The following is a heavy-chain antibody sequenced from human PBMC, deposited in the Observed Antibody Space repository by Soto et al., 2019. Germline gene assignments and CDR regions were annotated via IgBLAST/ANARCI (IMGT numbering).Heavy chain of an antibody. Sequence: SVKVSCKASGGTFSSYAISWVRQAPGQGLEWMGGIIPIFGTANYAQKFQGRVTITADESTSTAYMELNSLRAEDTAIYYCAKRPRALLTFDYWGQGTLVTVSS. D-gene: IGHD1-26*01. CDR2: IIPIFGTA. CDR1: GGTFSSYA. V-gene: IGHV1-69*13. J-gene: IGHJ4*02. CDR3: AKRPRALLTFDY.